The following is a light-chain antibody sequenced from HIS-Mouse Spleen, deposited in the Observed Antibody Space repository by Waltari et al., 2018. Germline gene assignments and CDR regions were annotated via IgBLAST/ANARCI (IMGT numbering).Light chain of an antibody. Sequence: EIVMTQSPATLSVSPGERATLSCRASQSVSSNLAWYQQKPGQAPRRLIYGASTRATGIPARFSGSGSGTEFTLTISSMQSEDFAVYYCQQYNNWLTFGGGTKVEIK. J-gene: IGKJ4*01. CDR1: QSVSSN. CDR3: QQYNNWLT. V-gene: IGKV3-15*01. CDR2: GAS.